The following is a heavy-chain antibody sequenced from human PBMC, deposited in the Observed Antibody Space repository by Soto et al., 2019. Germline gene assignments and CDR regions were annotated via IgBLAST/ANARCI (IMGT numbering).Heavy chain of an antibody. CDR3: AKEHSGSYYEFDY. Sequence: GGSLRLSCAASGFTVSSYGMHWVRQAPGKGLEWVAVISYDGSNKYYADTVKGRFTISRDNSKNTLYLQMNSLRAEDTAVYYCAKEHSGSYYEFDYWGQGTLVTVSS. CDR2: ISYDGSNK. CDR1: GFTVSSYG. V-gene: IGHV3-30*18. J-gene: IGHJ4*02. D-gene: IGHD1-26*01.